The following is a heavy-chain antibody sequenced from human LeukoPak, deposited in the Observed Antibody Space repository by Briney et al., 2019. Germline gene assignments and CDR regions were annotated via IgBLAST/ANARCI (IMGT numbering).Heavy chain of an antibody. Sequence: PGGSLRLSCAASGFSFSSYGMTWVRQAPGKGLEWVANIKQDGSEKYYVDSVKGRFTISRDNAKNSLYLQMNSLRAEDTAVYYCARWGRLRERYYYYGMDVWGQGTTVTVSS. V-gene: IGHV3-7*03. CDR1: GFSFSSYG. D-gene: IGHD4-17*01. J-gene: IGHJ6*02. CDR2: IKQDGSEK. CDR3: ARWGRLRERYYYYGMDV.